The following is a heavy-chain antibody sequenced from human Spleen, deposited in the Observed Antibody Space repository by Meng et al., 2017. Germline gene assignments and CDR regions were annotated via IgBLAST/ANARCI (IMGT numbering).Heavy chain of an antibody. CDR3: ARPYDHAFDI. CDR2: ISRSGSTI. CDR1: GFGFSDYH. V-gene: IGHV3-11*01. J-gene: IGHJ3*02. Sequence: GESLKISCAASGFGFSDYHMSWIRQAPGKGLEWVSYISRSGSTIYDADSVKGRFTISRDSAKNSLYLQMNSLRAEDTALYYCARPYDHAFDIWGQGTMVTVSS. D-gene: IGHD1-1*01.